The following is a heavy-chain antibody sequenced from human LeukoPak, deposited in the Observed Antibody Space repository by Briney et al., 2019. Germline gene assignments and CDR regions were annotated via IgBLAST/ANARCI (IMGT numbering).Heavy chain of an antibody. CDR3: ARDSASLGHCSGTSCYSGNAFDI. CDR2: IYTSGST. D-gene: IGHD2-2*02. Sequence: SETLSLTCTVSGGSISSYYWSWIRQPAGKGLEWIGRIYTSGSTNYSPSLKSRVTMSVDTSKNQFSLKLSSVTAADTAVYYCARDSASLGHCSGTSCYSGNAFDIWGQGTMVTVSS. J-gene: IGHJ3*02. V-gene: IGHV4-4*07. CDR1: GGSISSYY.